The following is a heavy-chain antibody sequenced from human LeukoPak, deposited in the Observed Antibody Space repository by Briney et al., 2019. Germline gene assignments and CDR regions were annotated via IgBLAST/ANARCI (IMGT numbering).Heavy chain of an antibody. J-gene: IGHJ4*02. V-gene: IGHV4-34*01. CDR3: ARGRSYAQSYFDY. CDR1: GGSFSGYY. D-gene: IGHD2-2*01. Sequence: SETLSLTCAVYGGSFSGYYWSWIRQPPGKGLEWIGEINHSGSTNYNPSLKSRVTISVDTSKNQFSLKLSSVTAADTAVYYCARGRSYAQSYFDYWGQGTLVTVSS. CDR2: INHSGST.